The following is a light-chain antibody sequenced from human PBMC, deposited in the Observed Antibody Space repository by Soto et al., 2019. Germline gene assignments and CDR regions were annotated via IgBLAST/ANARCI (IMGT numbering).Light chain of an antibody. CDR2: LGS. V-gene: IGKV2-28*01. Sequence: DIVMAQSPLSLPVTPGEPASISCRSSQSLLSSNGYNYLHWYLQKPGQSPQLLIYLGSNRASGVPDRFSGSGSGTDFTLKISRVEAEDVGVYFCMQILHYPLAFGQGTRLEI. CDR1: QSLLSSNGYNY. J-gene: IGKJ5*01. CDR3: MQILHYPLA.